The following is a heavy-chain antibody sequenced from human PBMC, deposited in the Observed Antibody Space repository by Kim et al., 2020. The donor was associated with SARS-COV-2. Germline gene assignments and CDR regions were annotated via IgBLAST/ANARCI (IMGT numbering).Heavy chain of an antibody. V-gene: IGHV4-61*02. CDR1: GDSINRASYF. CDR2: IRTGGST. Sequence: SETLSLTCTVSGDSINRASYFWNWIRQPAGKGLEWIGRIRTGGSTTYNPSLRSRVTISIDTSANQFSLNLNSVTAADAAIYYCARNPNVWGPGTLVTVSS. J-gene: IGHJ1*01. CDR3: ARNPNV.